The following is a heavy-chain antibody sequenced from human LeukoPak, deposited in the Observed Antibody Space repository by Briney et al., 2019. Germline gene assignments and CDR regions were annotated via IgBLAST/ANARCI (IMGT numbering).Heavy chain of an antibody. Sequence: GESLKISCKGSGYSFTSYWIGWVRQMPGKGLEWMGIIYPGDSDTRYSPSFQGQVTISADKSISTAYLQWSSLKASDTAMYYCARLKQVSTGGVADTNFDYWGQGTLVTVSS. CDR2: IYPGDSDT. CDR1: GYSFTSYW. J-gene: IGHJ4*02. V-gene: IGHV5-51*01. D-gene: IGHD3-9*01. CDR3: ARLKQVSTGGVADTNFDY.